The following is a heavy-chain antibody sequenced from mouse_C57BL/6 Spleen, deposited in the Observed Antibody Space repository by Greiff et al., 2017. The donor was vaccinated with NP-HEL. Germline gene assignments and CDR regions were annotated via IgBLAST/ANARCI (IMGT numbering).Heavy chain of an antibody. Sequence: EVKLMESGGGLVKPGGSLKLSCAASGFTFSDYGMHWVRQAPEKGLEWVAYISSGSSTIYYADTVKGRFTISRGNAKNTLFLQMTSLRSEDTAMYYCARTYGSSPYAMDYWGQGTSVTVSS. J-gene: IGHJ4*01. CDR1: GFTFSDYG. V-gene: IGHV5-17*01. D-gene: IGHD1-1*01. CDR3: ARTYGSSPYAMDY. CDR2: ISSGSSTI.